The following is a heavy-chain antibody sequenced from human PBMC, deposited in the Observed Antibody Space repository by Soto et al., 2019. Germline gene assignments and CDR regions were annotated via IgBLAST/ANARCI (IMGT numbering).Heavy chain of an antibody. CDR3: ARLRWETEKHYFDP. CDR1: GGSISSADHY. D-gene: IGHD4-17*01. V-gene: IGHV4-30-4*01. J-gene: IGHJ5*02. CDR2: IYHSGNT. Sequence: SETLSLTCSVSGGSISSADHYWTWTRQPPGKGLEWMGYIYHSGNTHYNPSLKSRITISIDTSTNRFSLNLTSVTAADTAVYFGARLRWETEKHYFDPWGQGALFTVSS.